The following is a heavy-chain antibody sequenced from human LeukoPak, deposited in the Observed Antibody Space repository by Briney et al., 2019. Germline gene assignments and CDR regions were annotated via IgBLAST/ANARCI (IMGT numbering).Heavy chain of an antibody. D-gene: IGHD3-16*01. J-gene: IGHJ4*02. CDR1: GFTFSSYE. Sequence: GGSLRLSCATSGFTFSSYEMNWVRQAPGKGLEWVSYISSSGRTVYYGDSVKGRFTISRDNAKNSLDLQMNSLRAEDTAVYYCAKVGVGWVAFEYWGQGTLVTVSS. CDR3: AKVGVGWVAFEY. V-gene: IGHV3-48*03. CDR2: ISSSGRTV.